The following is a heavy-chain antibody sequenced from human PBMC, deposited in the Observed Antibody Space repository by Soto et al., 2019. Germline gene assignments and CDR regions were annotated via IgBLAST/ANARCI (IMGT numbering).Heavy chain of an antibody. V-gene: IGHV3-23*01. CDR2: ISGSGGST. CDR3: AKEEEGATVTTAD. D-gene: IGHD4-4*01. J-gene: IGHJ4*02. Sequence: LXLSCAASAFTFNSYAMSGGGQAPGKGLEWVSAISGSGGSTYYADSVKGRFTISRDNSKNTLYLQMNSLRAEDTAVYYCAKEEEGATVTTADWGQGTLVTVSS. CDR1: AFTFNSYA.